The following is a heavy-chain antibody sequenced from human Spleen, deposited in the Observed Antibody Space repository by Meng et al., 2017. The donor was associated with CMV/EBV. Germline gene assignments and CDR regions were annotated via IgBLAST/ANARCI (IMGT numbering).Heavy chain of an antibody. V-gene: IGHV3-9*01. J-gene: IGHJ4*02. CDR1: GFTLDDYA. CDR2: ISWNSGSI. CDR3: AKADIVVVVAAYFDY. D-gene: IGHD2-15*01. Sequence: SLKISCAASGFTLDDYAMHWVRQAPGKGLEWVSGISWNSGSIGYADSVKGRFTISRDNAKNSLYLQMNSLRAEDTALYYCAKADIVVVVAAYFDYWGQGTLVTVSS.